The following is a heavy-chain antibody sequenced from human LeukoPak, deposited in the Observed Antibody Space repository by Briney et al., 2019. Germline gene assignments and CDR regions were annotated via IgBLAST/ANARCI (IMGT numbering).Heavy chain of an antibody. CDR3: ARGRKQWLGGSAFDI. Sequence: GGSLRLSCAASGFTFSSYSMNWVRQAPGKGLECVSSISSSSSYTYYADSVQGRFTISRANDKNSLYLQMNSLGAEDTAVYYCARGRKQWLGGSAFDIWGQGTMVTVSS. D-gene: IGHD6-19*01. V-gene: IGHV3-21*01. J-gene: IGHJ3*02. CDR1: GFTFSSYS. CDR2: ISSSSSYT.